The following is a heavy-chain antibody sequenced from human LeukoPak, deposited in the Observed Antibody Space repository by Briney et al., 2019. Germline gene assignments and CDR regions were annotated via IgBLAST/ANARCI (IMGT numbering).Heavy chain of an antibody. CDR2: ISSSGSTI. J-gene: IGHJ4*02. Sequence: GGSLRLSCAASGFTFSSYEMNWVRQAPGKGLEWVSYISSSGSTIYYADSVKGRFTISRDNAKNSLYLQMNSLRAEDTAVYYCASLGGSGSYYKLFVDYWGQGTLVTVSS. CDR3: ASLGGSGSYYKLFVDY. CDR1: GFTFSSYE. V-gene: IGHV3-48*03. D-gene: IGHD3-10*01.